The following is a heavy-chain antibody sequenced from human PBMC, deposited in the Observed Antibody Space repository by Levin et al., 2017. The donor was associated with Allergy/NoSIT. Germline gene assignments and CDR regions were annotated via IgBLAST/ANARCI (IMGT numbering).Heavy chain of an antibody. Sequence: SGPTLVKPTQTLTLTCTFSGFSLVTKGVAVSWIRQPPGKALEWLARIYWDDDKRFSPSLKSRLTITKDTSRNQVVLSMTNMDPLDTATSSSSRSPALLVPARPDLGGTQYFFDDWGQGTLVSVSS. J-gene: IGHJ4*02. V-gene: IGHV2-5*02. CDR1: GFSLVTKGVA. CDR2: IYWDDDK. CDR3: SRSPALLVPARPDLGGTQYFFDD. D-gene: IGHD3-10*01.